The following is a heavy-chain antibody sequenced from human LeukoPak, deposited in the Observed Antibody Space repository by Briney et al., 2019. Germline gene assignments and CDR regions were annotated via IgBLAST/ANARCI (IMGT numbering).Heavy chain of an antibody. CDR3: AGPFYDYVWGSYRYAFDI. CDR2: ISSSGSTI. V-gene: IGHV3-48*03. CDR1: GFTFSSYE. D-gene: IGHD3-16*02. J-gene: IGHJ3*02. Sequence: PGGSLRLSCAASGFTFSSYEMNWVRQAPGKGLEWVSYISSSGSTIYYADSVKGRFTISRDNAKNSLYLQMNSLRAEDTAVYYCAGPFYDYVWGSYRYAFDIWGQGTMVTVSS.